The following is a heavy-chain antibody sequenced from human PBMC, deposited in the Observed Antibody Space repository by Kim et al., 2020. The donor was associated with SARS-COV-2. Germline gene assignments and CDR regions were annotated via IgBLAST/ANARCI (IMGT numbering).Heavy chain of an antibody. Sequence: GGSLRLSCTASGFTFGDYAMSWVRQAPGKGLEWVGFIRSKAYGGTTEYAASVKGRFTISRDDSKSIAYLQMNSLKTEDTAVYYCTRTPQGTYYYDSSGYYYLDYWGQGTLVTVSS. CDR2: IRSKAYGGTT. CDR1: GFTFGDYA. CDR3: TRTPQGTYYYDSSGYYYLDY. V-gene: IGHV3-49*04. D-gene: IGHD3-22*01. J-gene: IGHJ4*02.